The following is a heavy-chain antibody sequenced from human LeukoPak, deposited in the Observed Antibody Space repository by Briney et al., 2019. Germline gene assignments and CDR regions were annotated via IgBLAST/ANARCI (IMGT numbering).Heavy chain of an antibody. Sequence: GGSLRLSCAASGFTFSSYGMHWVRQAPGKGLEWVAFIRYDGSNKYYADSVKGRFTISRDNPKNSLYLQMNSLRAEDTAVYYCAKDIVAAGLFFDYWGQGTLVTVSS. CDR1: GFTFSSYG. V-gene: IGHV3-30*02. D-gene: IGHD6-13*01. CDR3: AKDIVAAGLFFDY. CDR2: IRYDGSNK. J-gene: IGHJ4*02.